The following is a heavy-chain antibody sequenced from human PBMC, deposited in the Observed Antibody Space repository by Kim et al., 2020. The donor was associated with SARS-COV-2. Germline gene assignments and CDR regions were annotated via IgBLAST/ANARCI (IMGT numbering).Heavy chain of an antibody. CDR1: GGTFSSYT. V-gene: IGHV1-69*04. Sequence: SVKVSCKASGGTFSSYTISWVRQAPGQGLEWMGRIIPILGIANYAQKFQGRVTITADKSTSTAYMELSSLRSEDTAVYYCARDAGAYSSSLILDYWGQGTLVTVSS. J-gene: IGHJ4*02. CDR3: ARDAGAYSSSLILDY. D-gene: IGHD6-13*01. CDR2: IIPILGIA.